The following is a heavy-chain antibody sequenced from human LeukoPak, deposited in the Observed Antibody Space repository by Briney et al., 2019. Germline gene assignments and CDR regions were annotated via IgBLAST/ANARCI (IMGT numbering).Heavy chain of an antibody. CDR1: GYSISSASY. CDR2: IYHSGSP. V-gene: IGHV4-38-2*01. Sequence: SETLSLTCAVSGYSISSASYWGWIRQPPGKGLEWIGNIYHSGSPYYNPSLKSRVTISVDTSKNQFSLKLSSVTAADTAVYYCARLRDLYNCFDPWGQGTLVTVSS. J-gene: IGHJ5*02. D-gene: IGHD5-24*01. CDR3: ARLRDLYNCFDP.